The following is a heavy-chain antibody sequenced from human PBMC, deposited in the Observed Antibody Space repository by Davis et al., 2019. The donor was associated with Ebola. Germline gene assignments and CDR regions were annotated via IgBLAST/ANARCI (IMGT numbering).Heavy chain of an antibody. V-gene: IGHV3-7*01. CDR2: IKQDGSEK. CDR3: ARGGFTMEMDV. CDR1: GFTFSSYW. Sequence: GESLKISCAASGFTFSSYWMSWVRQAPGKGLEWVANIKQDGSEKYYVDSVKGRFTISRDNAKNSPYLQMNSLRAEDTAVYYCARGGFTMEMDVWGQGTTVTVSS. D-gene: IGHD3-10*01. J-gene: IGHJ6*02.